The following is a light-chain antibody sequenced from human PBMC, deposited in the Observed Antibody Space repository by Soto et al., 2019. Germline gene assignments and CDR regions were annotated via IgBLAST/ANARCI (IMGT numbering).Light chain of an antibody. CDR1: QSVSSY. J-gene: IGKJ5*01. V-gene: IGKV3-11*01. Sequence: IVLTQSPATLSLSPGERATLSCRASQSVSSYLAWYQQKPGQAPRLLIYEASNRATGIPARFSGSGSGSDFTLTISSLEPEDFAVYYCQQRSNWPPITFGQGTRLEIK. CDR3: QQRSNWPPIT. CDR2: EAS.